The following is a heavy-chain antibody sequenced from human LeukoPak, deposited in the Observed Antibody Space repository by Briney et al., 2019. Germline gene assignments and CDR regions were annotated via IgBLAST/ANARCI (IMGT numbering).Heavy chain of an antibody. Sequence: ASVKVSCKASGYNFMSYGITWVRQAPGQGLEWMGWISPYKGNRNYAQKFQDRVTMTTETSTSTAYMELRSLRSDDTAVYYCARDLGHDSDVDIWGQGTMVTVSS. J-gene: IGHJ3*02. CDR2: ISPYKGNR. V-gene: IGHV1-18*01. CDR1: GYNFMSYG. CDR3: ARDLGHDSDVDI. D-gene: IGHD3-3*01.